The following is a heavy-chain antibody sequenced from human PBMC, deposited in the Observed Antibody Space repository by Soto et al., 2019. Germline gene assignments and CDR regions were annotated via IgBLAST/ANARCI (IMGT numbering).Heavy chain of an antibody. CDR2: ISGSGGST. V-gene: IGHV3-23*01. CDR3: ANLRLGEFSRPDY. J-gene: IGHJ4*02. D-gene: IGHD3-16*01. Sequence: GGSLRLSCAASGFTFISYAMSWIRKAPGKGMEWVSAISGSGGSTYYADSVKGRFTISRDNSKNALYLQMNSLRAEDTAVYYCANLRLGEFSRPDYWGQGTLVTVSS. CDR1: GFTFISYA.